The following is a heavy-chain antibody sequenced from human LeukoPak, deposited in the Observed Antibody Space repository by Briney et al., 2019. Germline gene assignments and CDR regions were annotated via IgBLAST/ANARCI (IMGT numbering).Heavy chain of an antibody. CDR1: GGSISSYY. J-gene: IGHJ4*02. D-gene: IGHD4-17*01. CDR2: IYYSGST. V-gene: IGHV4-59*01. CDR3: ARVGVPNDYGDYYNDY. Sequence: KPSETLSLTCTVSGGSISSYYWSWIRQPPGKGLEWIGYIYYSGSTNYNPSLKSRVTISADTSKNQFSLKLSSVTAADTAVYYCARVGVPNDYGDYYNDYWGQGTLVTVSS.